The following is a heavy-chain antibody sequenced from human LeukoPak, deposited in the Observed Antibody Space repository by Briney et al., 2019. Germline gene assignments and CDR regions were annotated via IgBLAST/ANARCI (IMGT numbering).Heavy chain of an antibody. D-gene: IGHD3-3*01. CDR3: ASGQYYDLWSGYYVD. V-gene: IGHV4-34*01. CDR2: INHSGST. J-gene: IGHJ4*02. CDR1: GGSFSGHY. Sequence: SETLSLTCAVYGGSFSGHYWSWIRQPPGKGLEWIGEINHSGSTNYNPSLESRVAISVDTSKNHFSLKLSSVTAADTAVYYCASGQYYDLWSGYYVDWGQGTLVTVSA.